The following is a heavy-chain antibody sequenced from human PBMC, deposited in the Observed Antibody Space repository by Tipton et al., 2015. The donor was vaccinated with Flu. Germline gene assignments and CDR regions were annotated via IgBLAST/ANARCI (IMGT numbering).Heavy chain of an antibody. CDR3: ARRSWDY. V-gene: IGHV1-2*02. J-gene: IGHJ4*02. Sequence: QLVQSGAEVKKPGASVRVSCRASGYTVTDYYIHWVRQAPGQGLERMGWINPNSGGRKDAQKFQGRVSMTWDTSISTVYMELSRLKSDDTAVYYCARRSWDYWGQGTLVIVSS. CDR1: GYTVTDYY. CDR2: INPNSGGR.